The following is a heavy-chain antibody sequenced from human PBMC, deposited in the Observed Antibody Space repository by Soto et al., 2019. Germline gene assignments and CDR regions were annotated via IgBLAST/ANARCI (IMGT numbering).Heavy chain of an antibody. CDR3: ATGKYFYDDSGGPTDY. J-gene: IGHJ4*02. V-gene: IGHV1-24*01. D-gene: IGHD3-22*01. CDR2: LNPEDGET. Sequence: ASVKVSCKVFGYTLTELSMHWVRQAPGKGLEWMGGLNPEDGETIYAQKFQGRVTMTEDTSTDTAYMGLSSLRSEDTAVYYCATGKYFYDDSGGPTDYWGQGTLVTVSS. CDR1: GYTLTELS.